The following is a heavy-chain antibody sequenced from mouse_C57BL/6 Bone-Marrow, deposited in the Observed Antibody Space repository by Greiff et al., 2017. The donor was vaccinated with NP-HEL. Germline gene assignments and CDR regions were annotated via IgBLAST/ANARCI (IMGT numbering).Heavy chain of an antibody. V-gene: IGHV5-17*01. D-gene: IGHD1-1*01. J-gene: IGHJ4*01. Sequence: VQLKESGGGLVKPGGSLKLSCAASGFTFSDYGMHWVRQAPEKGLEWVAYISSGSSTIYYADTVKGRFTISRDNAKNTLFLQMTSLRSEDTAMYYCARSYGSNFDYAMDYWGQGTSVTVSS. CDR3: ARSYGSNFDYAMDY. CDR1: GFTFSDYG. CDR2: ISSGSSTI.